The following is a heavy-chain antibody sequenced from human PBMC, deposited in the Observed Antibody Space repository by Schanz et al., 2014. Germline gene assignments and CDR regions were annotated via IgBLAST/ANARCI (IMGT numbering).Heavy chain of an antibody. CDR2: VSSYDTTV. Sequence: VQVVESGGGLVRPGGSLRLSCAASGFTFADYYMTWIRQAPGKGLEWISYVSSYDTTVSYADSVKGRFTISRDNAKNSVYLQMNSLRVEDTAVYYCARYGFRKFGVVYGLAVWGQGTTVTVS. J-gene: IGHJ6*02. V-gene: IGHV3-11*01. CDR3: ARYGFRKFGVVYGLAV. D-gene: IGHD3-3*01. CDR1: GFTFADYY.